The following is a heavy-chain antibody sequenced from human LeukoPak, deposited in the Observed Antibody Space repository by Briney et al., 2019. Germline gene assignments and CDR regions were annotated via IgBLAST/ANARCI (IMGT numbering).Heavy chain of an antibody. CDR1: GGSISSSSYY. D-gene: IGHD3-16*01. V-gene: IGHV4-39*01. CDR2: IYFTGTT. J-gene: IGHJ3*02. Sequence: PSETLSLTCTVSGGSISSSSYYWGWIRQPPGKGLEWIGSIYFTGTTLYNPSLTSRVTISVDTSKNQFSLRLNSVTAADTAVYYCARQLGAYSYPFDIWGQGTKATVSS. CDR3: ARQLGAYSYPFDI.